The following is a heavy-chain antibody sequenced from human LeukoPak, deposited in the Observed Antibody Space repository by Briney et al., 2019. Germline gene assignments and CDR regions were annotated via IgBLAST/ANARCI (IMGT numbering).Heavy chain of an antibody. V-gene: IGHV1-69*04. Sequence: SVKVSCKASGGTXSTYAISWVRQAPGQGLEWVGRIVPILGTANYAQNFQGRVTITADRSTTTAYVELSSLRSEDTAVYYCARVPQGSSWPYYFDYWGQGTLVTVSS. J-gene: IGHJ4*02. CDR3: ARVPQGSSWPYYFDY. CDR2: IVPILGTA. D-gene: IGHD6-13*01. CDR1: GGTXSTYA.